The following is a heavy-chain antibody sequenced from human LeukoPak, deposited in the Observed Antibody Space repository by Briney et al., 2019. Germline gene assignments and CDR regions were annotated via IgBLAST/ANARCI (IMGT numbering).Heavy chain of an antibody. V-gene: IGHV4-61*02. CDR2: IYTSGSS. Sequence: PSETLSLTCTVSGGSISSGSYYWSWIRQPAGKGLEWIGRIYTSGSSNYNPSLKSRVTISVDTSKNQVPLKLSSVTAADRAVYYCARDKWSGFDYWGQGTLVTVSS. CDR3: ARDKWSGFDY. J-gene: IGHJ4*02. D-gene: IGHD3-3*01. CDR1: GGSISSGSYY.